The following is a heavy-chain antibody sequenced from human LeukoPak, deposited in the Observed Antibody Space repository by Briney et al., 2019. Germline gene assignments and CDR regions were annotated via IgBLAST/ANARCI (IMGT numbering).Heavy chain of an antibody. J-gene: IGHJ4*02. CDR2: IYYSGST. CDR3: ARAYSGSYYYFDY. Sequence: SETLSLTCTVSGGSISSYYWSWIRQPPGKGLEWIGYIYYSGSTNYNPSLKSRVTISVDTSKNQFSLKLSSVAAADTAVYHCARAYSGSYYYFDYWGQGTLVTVSS. D-gene: IGHD1-26*01. CDR1: GGSISSYY. V-gene: IGHV4-59*08.